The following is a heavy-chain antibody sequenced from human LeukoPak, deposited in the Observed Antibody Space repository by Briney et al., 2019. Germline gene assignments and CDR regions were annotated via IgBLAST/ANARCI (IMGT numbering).Heavy chain of an antibody. D-gene: IGHD3-22*01. CDR3: ARDYYDSSVYFDY. CDR1: GYTFTSYD. J-gene: IGHJ4*02. Sequence: ASVKVSCKASGYTFTSYDINWVRQATGQGLEWMGWMNPNSGNTGYAQKFQGRVTMTRNTSISTAYMELRSLRSDDTAVYYCARDYYDSSVYFDYWGQGTLVTVSS. CDR2: MNPNSGNT. V-gene: IGHV1-8*01.